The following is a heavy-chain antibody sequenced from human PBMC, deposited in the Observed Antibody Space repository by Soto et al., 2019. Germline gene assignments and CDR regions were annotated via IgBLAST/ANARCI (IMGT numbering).Heavy chain of an antibody. CDR2: IVVGSGNT. Sequence: ASVKVSCKASGFTFTSSAVQWVRQARGQRLEWIGWIVVGSGNTNYAQKFQERVTITRDMSTSTAYMELSSLRSEDTAVYYCAASTYYDFWSGYSPQFDYWGQGTLVTVSS. CDR3: AASTYYDFWSGYSPQFDY. V-gene: IGHV1-58*01. J-gene: IGHJ4*02. D-gene: IGHD3-3*01. CDR1: GFTFTSSA.